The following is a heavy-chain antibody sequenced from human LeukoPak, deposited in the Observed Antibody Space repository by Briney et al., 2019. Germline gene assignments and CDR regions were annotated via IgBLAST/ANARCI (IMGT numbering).Heavy chain of an antibody. J-gene: IGHJ6*03. CDR2: IYPGDSDT. Sequence: GESLKISCKGSGYSFTSYWIGWVRQMPGKGLEWMGIIYPGDSDTRYSPSFQGQVTISADKSIGTAYLQWSSLKASDTAMYYCARQLWDPYSYGRNSTYYMDVWGKGTTVTVSS. CDR3: ARQLWDPYSYGRNSTYYMDV. CDR1: GYSFTSYW. V-gene: IGHV5-51*01. D-gene: IGHD5-18*01.